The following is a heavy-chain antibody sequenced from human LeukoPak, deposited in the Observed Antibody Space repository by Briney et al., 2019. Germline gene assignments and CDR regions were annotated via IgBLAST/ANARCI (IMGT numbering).Heavy chain of an antibody. CDR3: AKDGKAAALAYFYYYYMDV. Sequence: AGGSLRLSCAASGFTFSSYGMHWVRQAPGKGLEWVAVIWYGGSNKYYADSVKGRFTISRDNSKNTLYLQMNSLRAEDTAVYYCAKDGKAAALAYFYYYYMDVWGKGTTVTVSS. CDR1: GFTFSSYG. V-gene: IGHV3-30*02. D-gene: IGHD6-13*01. J-gene: IGHJ6*03. CDR2: IWYGGSNK.